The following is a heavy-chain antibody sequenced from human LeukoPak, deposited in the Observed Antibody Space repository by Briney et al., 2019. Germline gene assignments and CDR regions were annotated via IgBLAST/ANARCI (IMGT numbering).Heavy chain of an antibody. CDR1: GXTFSSYW. D-gene: IGHD2-15*01. CDR3: SRTGYFDI. V-gene: IGHV3-7*04. CDR2: IKHDGSEK. Sequence: GGSLRLSCAASGXTFSSYWMSWVRQAPGKGLEWVANIKHDGSEKNYVDSVKGRFTISRDNAKNSLFLQMNSLRAEDTAVFYCSRTGYFDIWGQGTMVTVSS. J-gene: IGHJ3*02.